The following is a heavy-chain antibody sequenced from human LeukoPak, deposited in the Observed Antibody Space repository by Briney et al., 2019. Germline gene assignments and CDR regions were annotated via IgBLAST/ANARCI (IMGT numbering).Heavy chain of an antibody. CDR2: ISAYNGNT. CDR1: GYTFTDYF. J-gene: IGHJ4*02. CDR3: AREWIQLWYDY. V-gene: IGHV1-18*04. D-gene: IGHD5-18*01. Sequence: ASVKVSCKASGYTFTDYFIHWVRQAPGQGLEWMGWISAYNGNTNYAQKLQGRVTMTTDTSTSTAYMELRSLRSDDTAVYYCAREWIQLWYDYWGQGTLVTVSS.